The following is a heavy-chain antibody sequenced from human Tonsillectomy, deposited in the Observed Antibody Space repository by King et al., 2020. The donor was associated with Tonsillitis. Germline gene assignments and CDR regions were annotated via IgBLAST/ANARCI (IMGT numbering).Heavy chain of an antibody. CDR1: GYTFTAYY. V-gene: IGHV1-2*02. CDR3: ARDPGGSPLHYYYYMDV. Sequence: QLVQSGAEVKKPGASVKVSCKASGYTFTAYYVHWVRQAPGQGLEWMGWINPNSGGRNYAQKFQGRVTMTRDTSISTAYMELSRLRSDDTAVYYCARDPGGSPLHYYYYMDVWGKGTTVTVSS. CDR2: INPNSGGR. J-gene: IGHJ6*03. D-gene: IGHD1-26*01.